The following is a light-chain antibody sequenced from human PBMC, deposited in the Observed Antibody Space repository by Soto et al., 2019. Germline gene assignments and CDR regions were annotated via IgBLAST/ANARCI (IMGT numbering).Light chain of an antibody. CDR1: QTISSW. V-gene: IGKV1-5*03. CDR2: KAS. CDR3: QQYSDYSS. Sequence: DIQMTQSPSTLCGSVGERGTITFRASQTISSWLAWYQQKPGKAPKLLIYKASTLKSGVPSRFSGSGSGTEFTLTISSLRPEDFATYYCQQYSDYSSFGHGTKVDIK. J-gene: IGKJ1*01.